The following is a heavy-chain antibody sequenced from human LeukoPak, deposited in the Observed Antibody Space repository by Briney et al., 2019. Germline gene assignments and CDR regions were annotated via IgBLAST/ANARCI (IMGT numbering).Heavy chain of an antibody. CDR3: ARGARAGYNLEPFDY. D-gene: IGHD5-24*01. J-gene: IGHJ4*02. CDR2: IYYSGST. CDR1: GGSMSSYY. V-gene: IGHV4-59*08. Sequence: SETLSLTCTVSGGSMSSYYWSWIRHPPGKGLEGIGYIYYSGSTKYNPSLKSRVTISVDTSKNQFSLKLSSVTAADTAVYYCARGARAGYNLEPFDYWGQGTLVTVSS.